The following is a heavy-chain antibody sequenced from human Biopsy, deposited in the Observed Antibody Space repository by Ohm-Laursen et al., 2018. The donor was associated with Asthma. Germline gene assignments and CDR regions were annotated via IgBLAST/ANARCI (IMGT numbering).Heavy chain of an antibody. V-gene: IGHV1-69*13. D-gene: IGHD2-2*01. CDR2: INSVFGTT. CDR3: ARKAGSCISRTCYSLDF. J-gene: IGHJ4*02. Sequence: GASVKVSCKSLGGTFNTYVIGWVRQAPGQGPEWMGGINSVFGTTTYPQKFQDRVTITADDSTSTVYVELSSLRSEDTAVYYCARKAGSCISRTCYSLDFWGQGTLVTVSS. CDR1: GGTFNTYV.